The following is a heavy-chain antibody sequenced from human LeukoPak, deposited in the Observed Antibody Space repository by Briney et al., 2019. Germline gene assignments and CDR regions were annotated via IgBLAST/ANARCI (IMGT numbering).Heavy chain of an antibody. CDR2: ISSSSSTI. CDR1: GFSFSSYW. D-gene: IGHD2-2*01. J-gene: IGHJ4*02. CDR3: ARGERLSGLDY. V-gene: IGHV3-48*01. Sequence: GGSLRLSCAASGFSFSSYWMHWVRQAPGKGLEWVSYISSSSSTIYYADSVKGRFTISRDNAKNSLYLQMNSLRAEDTAVYYCARGERLSGLDYWGQGTLVTVSS.